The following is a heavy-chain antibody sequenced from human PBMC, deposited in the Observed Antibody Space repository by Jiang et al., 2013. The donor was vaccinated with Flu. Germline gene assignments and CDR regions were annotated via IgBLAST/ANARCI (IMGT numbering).Heavy chain of an antibody. CDR2: ISYDGSNK. CDR3: AREGLLWFGESFDYFDY. V-gene: IGHV3-30-3*01. J-gene: IGHJ4*02. CDR1: GFTFSSYA. D-gene: IGHD3-10*01. Sequence: GFTFSSYAMHWVRQAPGKGLEWVAVISYDGSNKYYADSVKGRFTISRDNSKNTLYLQMNSLRAEDTAVYYCAREGLLWFGESFDYFDYWGQGTLVTVSS.